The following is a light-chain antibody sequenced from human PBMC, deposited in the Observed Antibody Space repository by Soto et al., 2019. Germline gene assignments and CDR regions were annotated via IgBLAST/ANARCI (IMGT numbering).Light chain of an antibody. CDR3: QQYDTSPT. J-gene: IGKJ1*01. Sequence: EIVLTQSPGTLSLSAGERATLSSRASQSVSSSYLAWYQQKPGQAPTVLIYGASSRATGIPDRFSGSGSGTDFTLTISRLEPEDFAVYYCQQYDTSPTFGQGTKVEIK. V-gene: IGKV3-20*01. CDR2: GAS. CDR1: QSVSSSY.